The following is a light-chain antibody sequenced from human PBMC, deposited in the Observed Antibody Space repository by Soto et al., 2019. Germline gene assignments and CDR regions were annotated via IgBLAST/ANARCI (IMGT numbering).Light chain of an antibody. V-gene: IGLV2-18*02. CDR1: SSDVGSYNS. Sequence: QSALTQPPSVSGSPGQSVTISCTGTSSDVGSYNSVSWYQQPPGTVPKLMIFEVSNRPSGVPDRFSGPKSGNTASLTISGLQAEDEADYYCSSYTTSNTYIFGTGTKLTVL. J-gene: IGLJ1*01. CDR2: EVS. CDR3: SSYTTSNTYI.